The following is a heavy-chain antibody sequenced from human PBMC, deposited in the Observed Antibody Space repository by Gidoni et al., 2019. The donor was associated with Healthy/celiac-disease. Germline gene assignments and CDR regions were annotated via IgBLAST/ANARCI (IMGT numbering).Heavy chain of an antibody. J-gene: IGHJ4*02. Sequence: EVQLVESGGGLVQPGGSLRLSCAASGFTFSSYSMNWVRQAPGKGLEWVSYISSSSSTIYYADSVKGRFTISRDNAKNSLYLQMNSLRAEDTAVYYCARDLVAVAGTRGFGFDYWGQGTLVTVSS. V-gene: IGHV3-48*01. CDR3: ARDLVAVAGTRGFGFDY. CDR2: ISSSSSTI. CDR1: GFTFSSYS. D-gene: IGHD6-19*01.